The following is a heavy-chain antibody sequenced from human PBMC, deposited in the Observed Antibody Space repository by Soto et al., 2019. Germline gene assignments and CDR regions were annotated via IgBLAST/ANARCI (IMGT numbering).Heavy chain of an antibody. CDR3: ARDVVGGSYYL. D-gene: IGHD1-26*01. V-gene: IGHV4-31*03. Sequence: SETLSLTCTVSGGSISSGGYYWSWIRQHPGKGLEWIGYIYYSGSTYYNPSLKSRVTISVDTSKNQFSLKLSSVTAADTAVYYCARDVVGGSYYLWGQGTLVTVSS. CDR2: IYYSGST. CDR1: GGSISSGGYY. J-gene: IGHJ4*02.